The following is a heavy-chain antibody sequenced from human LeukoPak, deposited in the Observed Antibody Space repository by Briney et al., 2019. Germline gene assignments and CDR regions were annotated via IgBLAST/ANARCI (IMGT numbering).Heavy chain of an antibody. CDR1: LYTFTPSY. CDR2: INTIGGST. Sequence: ASVSLSGKASLYTFTPSYMYCVRQAPGHQGECMGVINTIGGSTSYAQKSQGRVTMTRDTSTSTVYMELSSLRSEDTAVYYCAILPLGYCSGGSCYDVDYCGQGTLVTVSS. V-gene: IGHV1-46*01. D-gene: IGHD2-15*01. J-gene: IGHJ4*02. CDR3: AILPLGYCSGGSCYDVDY.